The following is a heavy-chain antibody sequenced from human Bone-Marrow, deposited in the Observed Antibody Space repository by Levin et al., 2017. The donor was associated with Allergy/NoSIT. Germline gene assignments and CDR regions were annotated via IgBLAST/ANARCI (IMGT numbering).Heavy chain of an antibody. J-gene: IGHJ4*02. CDR1: GFTFSDSA. D-gene: IGHD4-17*01. Sequence: GGSLRLSCAASGFTFSDSALHWVRQAPGKGLEWVGRIRSKANTYATPYAASVKGRFTISRDDSNNTAYLQMNSLKIEDKGVYYWTRRGGALLDYWGQGTLVTVSS. V-gene: IGHV3-73*01. CDR3: TRRGGALLDY. CDR2: IRSKANTYAT.